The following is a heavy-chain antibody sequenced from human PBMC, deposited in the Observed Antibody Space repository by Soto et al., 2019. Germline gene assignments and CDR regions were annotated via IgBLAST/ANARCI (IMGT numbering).Heavy chain of an antibody. Sequence: QVQLVQSGAEVKKPGSSVKVSCKGSGGTLTNDTIAWVRQAPGQGLEWMGRFIPILGIATYAQKFQGRVTIAADQSTNTVYMELSTLSSEDTAMFYCARWLRGTTSCNALDVWGQGTTVTVSS. CDR2: FIPILGIA. CDR1: GGTLTNDT. CDR3: ARWLRGTTSCNALDV. J-gene: IGHJ6*02. V-gene: IGHV1-69*02. D-gene: IGHD4-4*01.